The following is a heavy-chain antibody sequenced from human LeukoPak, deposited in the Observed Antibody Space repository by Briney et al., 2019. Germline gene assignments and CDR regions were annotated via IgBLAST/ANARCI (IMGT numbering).Heavy chain of an antibody. Sequence: ASVKVSCKASGYTFTSYDINWVRQATGQGLEWMGWMNPNSGNTGYAQKFQGRVTITRNTSISTAYMELSSLRSEDTAVYYCARRVMARGVISWYYYMDVWGKGTTVTVSS. D-gene: IGHD3-10*01. CDR3: ARRVMARGVISWYYYMDV. J-gene: IGHJ6*03. CDR1: GYTFTSYD. CDR2: MNPNSGNT. V-gene: IGHV1-8*03.